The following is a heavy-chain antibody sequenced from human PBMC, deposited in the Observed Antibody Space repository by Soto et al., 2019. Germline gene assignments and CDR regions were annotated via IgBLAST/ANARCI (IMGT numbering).Heavy chain of an antibody. CDR1: GFAFRTYG. CDR3: AKDRGCSSATCYQAD. V-gene: IGHV3-23*01. CDR2: ITAGGRGA. D-gene: IGHD2-2*01. J-gene: IGHJ4*02. Sequence: GGSLRLSCVASGFAFRTYGMSWIRQTPGQGLEWVSAITAGGRGAYYAASVKGRFIISRDNSKNTLYLQMNSLRDEDSAVYYCAKDRGCSSATCYQADWGQGTLVTVSS.